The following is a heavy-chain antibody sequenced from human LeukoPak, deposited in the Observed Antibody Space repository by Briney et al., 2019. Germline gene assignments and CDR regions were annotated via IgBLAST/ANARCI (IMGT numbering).Heavy chain of an antibody. CDR3: ASWAGNTQSDSWSGPFDY. J-gene: IGHJ4*02. CDR2: ISYDGSNK. D-gene: IGHD3-3*01. Sequence: GRSLRLSCAASGFTFSNYGMHWVRQAPGKGLEWVAVISYDGSNKYYADSVKGRFTISRDNSKNTLYLQMNSLRAEDTAVYYCASWAGNTQSDSWSGPFDYWGQGTLVTVSS. V-gene: IGHV3-30*03. CDR1: GFTFSNYG.